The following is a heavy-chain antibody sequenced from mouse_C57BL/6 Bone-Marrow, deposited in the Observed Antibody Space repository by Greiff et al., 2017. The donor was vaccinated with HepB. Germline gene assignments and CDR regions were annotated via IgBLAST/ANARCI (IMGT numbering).Heavy chain of an antibody. Sequence: QVQLQQPGAELVMPGASVKLSCKASGYTFTSYWMHWVKQRPGQGLEWIGEIDPSDSYTNYNQKFKGKSTLTVDKSSSTAYMQLSSLTSEDSAVYYCAVWYPFAYWGQGTMVTVSA. CDR2: IDPSDSYT. CDR1: GYTFTSYW. CDR3: AVWYPFAY. J-gene: IGHJ3*01. V-gene: IGHV1-69*01. D-gene: IGHD2-10*02.